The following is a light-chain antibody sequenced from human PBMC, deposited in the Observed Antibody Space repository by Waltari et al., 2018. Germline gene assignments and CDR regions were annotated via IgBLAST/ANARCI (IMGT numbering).Light chain of an antibody. CDR2: EKF. J-gene: IGKJ4*01. Sequence: DIQMTQSPSTLSASVGDSVTISCRASRRIGSSLAWYQQKPGKAPNLLIYEKFHLQSEVPSRFSGNASGTEFSLIISSLQPHNSAVYYCQQYAESPLTFGRGTKLKIK. CDR3: QQYAESPLT. V-gene: IGKV1-5*03. CDR1: RRIGSS.